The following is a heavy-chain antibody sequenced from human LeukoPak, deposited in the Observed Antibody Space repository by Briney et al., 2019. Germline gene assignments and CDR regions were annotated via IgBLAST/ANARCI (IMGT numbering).Heavy chain of an antibody. Sequence: GGSLRLSCAASGFTFSTYGMHWVAQAPGKGLEWVAVISYDGSNQYYADSVKGRFTISRDNSKNTVYLQLNSLRAEDTAVYYCANHFYNLAAWGQGTLVTVSS. CDR1: GFTFSTYG. V-gene: IGHV3-30*18. J-gene: IGHJ5*02. CDR2: ISYDGSNQ. CDR3: ANHFYNLAA. D-gene: IGHD1-14*01.